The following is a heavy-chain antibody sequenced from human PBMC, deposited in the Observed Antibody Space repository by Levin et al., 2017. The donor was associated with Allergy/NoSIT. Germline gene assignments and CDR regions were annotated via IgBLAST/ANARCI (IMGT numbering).Heavy chain of an antibody. CDR3: AKDHWFGELLDH. CDR1: GFKFKDFA. V-gene: IGHV3-23*01. J-gene: IGHJ4*02. CDR2: VSDSGSDT. Sequence: PGGSLRLSCAASGFKFKDFAMSWVRQAPGKGPEWVSHVSDSGSDTYYADSVKGRFIISRDNSKNSVYLQMNSLRAEDTATYYCAKDHWFGELLDHWGQGTLVIVSS. D-gene: IGHD3-10*01.